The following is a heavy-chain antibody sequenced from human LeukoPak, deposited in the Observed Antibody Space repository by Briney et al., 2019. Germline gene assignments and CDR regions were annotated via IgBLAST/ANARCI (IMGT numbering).Heavy chain of an antibody. D-gene: IGHD3-3*01. Sequence: PSETLSLTCTVSGGSISSYYWSWIRQPPGKGLEWSVYIYYSGSTNYNPSLRSRVTISVDTSKNQFSLKLSSVTAADTAVYYCARATAGELTIFGVVTLFDYWGQGTLVTVSS. V-gene: IGHV4-59*01. CDR2: IYYSGST. J-gene: IGHJ4*02. CDR1: GGSISSYY. CDR3: ARATAGELTIFGVVTLFDY.